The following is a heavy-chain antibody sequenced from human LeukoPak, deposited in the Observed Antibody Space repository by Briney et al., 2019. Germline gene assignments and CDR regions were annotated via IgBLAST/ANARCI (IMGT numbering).Heavy chain of an antibody. CDR2: IYTSGNT. CDR1: GGSISSYY. D-gene: IGHD2-2*01. V-gene: IGHV4-4*07. J-gene: IGHJ3*02. Sequence: PSGTLSLTCTVSGGSISSYYWSWVRQPAGKGLEWIGRIYTSGNTNYNPSLKGRVTMSVDTSKNQFSLNLSSVTAADTAVYYCARHQSKIVVVPAAMHAFDIWGQGTMVTVSS. CDR3: ARHQSKIVVVPAAMHAFDI.